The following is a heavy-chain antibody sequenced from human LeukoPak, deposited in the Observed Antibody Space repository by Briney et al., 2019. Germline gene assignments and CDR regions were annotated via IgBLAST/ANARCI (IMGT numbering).Heavy chain of an antibody. J-gene: IGHJ6*02. CDR3: AKDIGHIVVVPAAIPYYYGMDV. CDR1: GFTFDDYA. D-gene: IGHD2-2*01. CDR2: ISWNSGSI. Sequence: GGSLRLSCAASGFTFDDYAMHWVRQAPGKGLEWDSGISWNSGSIGYADSVKGRFTISRDNAKNSLYLQMNSLRAEDTALYYCAKDIGHIVVVPAAIPYYYGMDVWGQGTTVTVSS. V-gene: IGHV3-9*01.